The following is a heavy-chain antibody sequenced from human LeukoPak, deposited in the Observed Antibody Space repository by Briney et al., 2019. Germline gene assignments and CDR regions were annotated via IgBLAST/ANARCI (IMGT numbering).Heavy chain of an antibody. D-gene: IGHD1-14*01. CDR2: VHPNGGNT. J-gene: IGHJ5*02. V-gene: IGHV1-8*02. Sequence: ASVKVSCKASGYRFTDYYIHWVRQAAGQGLEWMGWVHPNGGNTAYAQKFQGRVTMTRDTSISTAYMELSGLTSDDTAVYFCARGPRNDPWGQGTLVTVSS. CDR1: GYRFTDYY. CDR3: ARGPRNDP.